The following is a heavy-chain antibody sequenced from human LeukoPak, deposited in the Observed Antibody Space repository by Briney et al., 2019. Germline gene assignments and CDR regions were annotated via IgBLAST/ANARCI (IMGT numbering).Heavy chain of an antibody. CDR3: ARGIYGVYYFDH. J-gene: IGHJ4*02. Sequence: SETLSLTCAVYGGSLSGYYCSCIRQPPGKGLEWIGEINHSGATNYNPSLKSRVTIAVDTSKNQFSLRLSSVTAADTAMYYCARGIYGVYYFDHWGQGALVTVSS. CDR1: GGSLSGYY. D-gene: IGHD4-17*01. V-gene: IGHV4-34*01. CDR2: INHSGAT.